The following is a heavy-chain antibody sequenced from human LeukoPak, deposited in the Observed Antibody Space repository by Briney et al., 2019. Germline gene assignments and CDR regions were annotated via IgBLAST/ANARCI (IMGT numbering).Heavy chain of an antibody. Sequence: SETLSLTCTVSGGSISSTTYYWDWIRQPPGEGLEWIGEINHSGSTNYNPSLKSRVTISVDTSNNQFSLKLSSVTAADTAVYYCASPYCSGGSCYGRKFDYWGQGTLVTVSS. V-gene: IGHV4-39*07. D-gene: IGHD2-15*01. J-gene: IGHJ4*02. CDR3: ASPYCSGGSCYGRKFDY. CDR1: GGSISSTTYY. CDR2: INHSGST.